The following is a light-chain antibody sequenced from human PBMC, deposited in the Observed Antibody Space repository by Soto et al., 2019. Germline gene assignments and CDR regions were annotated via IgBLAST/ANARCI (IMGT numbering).Light chain of an antibody. J-gene: IGKJ2*01. CDR2: GAS. Sequence: ESVLPQSPGTLSLSPGERAALSCRASHSISSSFLAWYQHKPGQAPRLLIHGASSRATGIPDRFSGSGSGTDFTLTISRLDPEDFAVYYCQLYGASLVPFGQGTKVDI. CDR3: QLYGASLVP. CDR1: HSISSSF. V-gene: IGKV3-20*01.